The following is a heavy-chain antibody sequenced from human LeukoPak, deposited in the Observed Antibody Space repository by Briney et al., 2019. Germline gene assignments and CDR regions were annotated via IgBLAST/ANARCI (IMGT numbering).Heavy chain of an antibody. Sequence: GASVKVSCKASGGTFSSYAISWVRQAPGQGREWMGRIIPILGIANYAQKFQGRVTITADKSTSTAYMELSSLRSEDTAVYYCARGEWEQWPNFDYWGQGTLVTVSS. CDR2: IIPILGIA. CDR3: ARGEWEQWPNFDY. V-gene: IGHV1-69*04. J-gene: IGHJ4*02. CDR1: GGTFSSYA. D-gene: IGHD1-26*01.